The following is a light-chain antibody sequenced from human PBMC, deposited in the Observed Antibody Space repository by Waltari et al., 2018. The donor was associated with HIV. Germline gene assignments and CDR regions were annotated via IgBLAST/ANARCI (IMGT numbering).Light chain of an antibody. CDR2: RNN. CDR1: NSNVRNNY. V-gene: IGLV1-47*01. Sequence: QSLLAQPRSVSGTHGQRVNISCSGSNSNVRNNYVYWYQQVPGVAPKILIYRNNRRPSGVPDRCSGSKSGTSASLAISGLRTEDECDYYWAAWDDRLSGRLFGGGTKVTVL. CDR3: AAWDDRLSGRL. J-gene: IGLJ2*01.